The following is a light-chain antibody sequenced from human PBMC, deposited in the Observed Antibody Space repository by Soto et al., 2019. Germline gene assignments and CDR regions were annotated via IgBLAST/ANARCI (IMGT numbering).Light chain of an antibody. J-gene: IGLJ1*01. CDR2: DVN. Sequence: SALTQPRSVSGSPGQSVTISCTGTSSDVGGYNYVSWYQQHPGKAPKLMIYDVNKRPSGVPDRFSGSKSGDTASLTISGLQAEDETDYYCCSYAGSYTLYVFGAG. CDR3: CSYAGSYTLYV. CDR1: SSDVGGYNY. V-gene: IGLV2-11*01.